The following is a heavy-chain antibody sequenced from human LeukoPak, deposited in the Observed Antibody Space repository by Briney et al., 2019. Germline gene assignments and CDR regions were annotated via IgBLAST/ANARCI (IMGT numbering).Heavy chain of an antibody. CDR2: IIPILGIA. CDR3: ARDQSITMINWFDP. D-gene: IGHD3-22*01. V-gene: IGHV1-69*04. CDR1: GGTFSSYA. J-gene: IGHJ5*02. Sequence: SVKVSCKASGGTFSSYAISWVRQAPGQGVEWMGRIIPILGIANYAQKFQGRVTITADKSTSTAYMELSSLRSEDTAVYYCARDQSITMINWFDPWGQGTLVTVSS.